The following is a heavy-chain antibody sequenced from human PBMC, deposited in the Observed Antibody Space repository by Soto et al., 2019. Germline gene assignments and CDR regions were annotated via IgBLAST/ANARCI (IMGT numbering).Heavy chain of an antibody. D-gene: IGHD3-3*01. CDR3: ARDRHHYDFWSGYYDFDY. Sequence: GGSLRLSCAASGFTFSSYGMHWVRQAPGKGLEWVAVIWYDGSNKYYADSVKGRFTISRDNSKNTLYLQMNSLRAEDTAVYYCARDRHHYDFWSGYYDFDYWGQGTPVTVSS. CDR2: IWYDGSNK. V-gene: IGHV3-33*08. J-gene: IGHJ4*02. CDR1: GFTFSSYG.